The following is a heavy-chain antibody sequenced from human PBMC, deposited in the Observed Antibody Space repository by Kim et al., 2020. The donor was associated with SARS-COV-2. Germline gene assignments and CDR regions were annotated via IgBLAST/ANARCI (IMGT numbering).Heavy chain of an antibody. CDR2: ITWDGNNL. CDR1: GFPFDDFS. D-gene: IGHD3-10*01. Sequence: GGSLRLFCAASGFPFDDFSMHWVRQVPGKGLEWVSLITWDGNNLYYADSVRGRFTVSRDTSKNSLYLQLNSLEIEDTAVYYCTKDKEKKLWFGGGVDVWG. J-gene: IGHJ6*01. CDR3: TKDKEKKLWFGGGVDV. V-gene: IGHV3-43*01.